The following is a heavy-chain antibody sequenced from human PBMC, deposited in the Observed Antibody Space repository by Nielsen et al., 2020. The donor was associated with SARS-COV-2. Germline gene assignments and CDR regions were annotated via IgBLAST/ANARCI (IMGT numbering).Heavy chain of an antibody. CDR1: GFTFTSSA. CDR3: AREVTMVRGVIEDY. J-gene: IGHJ4*02. D-gene: IGHD3-10*01. CDR2: IVVGSGNT. Sequence: SVKVSCKASGFTFTSSAVQWVRQARGQRLEWIGWIVVGSGNTNYAQKFQERVTITRDMSTSTAYMELSSLRSEDTAVYYCAREVTMVRGVIEDYWGQGTLVTVSS. V-gene: IGHV1-58*01.